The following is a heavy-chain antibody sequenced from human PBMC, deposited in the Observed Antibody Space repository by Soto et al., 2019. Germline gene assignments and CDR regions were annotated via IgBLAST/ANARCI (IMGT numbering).Heavy chain of an antibody. CDR2: IRNKANNCAT. CDR3: TRLEYDVDV. Sequence: PGGSLRLSCEASGFLLSVSAVHWVRQASGKGLEWVGRIRNKANNCATAYAASVKGRFTVSRDDSKNTAYLQMNSLKTEDSAVYYCTRLEYDVDVWGQGTTVTVSS. J-gene: IGHJ6*02. V-gene: IGHV3-73*01. CDR1: GFLLSVSA.